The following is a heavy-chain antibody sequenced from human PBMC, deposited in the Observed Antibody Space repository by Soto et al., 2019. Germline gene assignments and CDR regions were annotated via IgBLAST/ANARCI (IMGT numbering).Heavy chain of an antibody. D-gene: IGHD6-13*01. Sequence: PGGSLRLSCAASGFTFSSYAMSWVRQAPGKGLEWVSAISGSVGSTYYADSVKGRFTISRDNSKNTLYLQMNSLRAEDTAVYYCAKDRYSSSWQPGYYYGMDVWGQGTAGTVS. J-gene: IGHJ6*02. CDR3: AKDRYSSSWQPGYYYGMDV. CDR1: GFTFSSYA. V-gene: IGHV3-23*01. CDR2: ISGSVGST.